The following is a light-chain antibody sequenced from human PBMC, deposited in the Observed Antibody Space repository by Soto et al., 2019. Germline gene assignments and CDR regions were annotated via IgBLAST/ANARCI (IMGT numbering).Light chain of an antibody. CDR3: QQRGSWPPT. Sequence: EIVLTQSPGTLSLSPGERATLSCRASQSVNSYITWYQQKPGQAPRLLIYDASDRAAGIPSRFSGSGFGTDFTLTISSLEPEDFALYYCQQRGSWPPTFGQGTKVDIK. CDR2: DAS. CDR1: QSVNSY. J-gene: IGKJ1*01. V-gene: IGKV3-11*01.